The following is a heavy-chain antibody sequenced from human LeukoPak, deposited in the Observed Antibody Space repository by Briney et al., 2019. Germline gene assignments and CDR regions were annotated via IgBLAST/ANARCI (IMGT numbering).Heavy chain of an antibody. D-gene: IGHD6-19*01. CDR3: AREIVSAVAGNFDY. V-gene: IGHV3-48*03. CDR1: GFNFRSYE. CDR2: ISNTDETR. J-gene: IGHJ4*02. Sequence: GRSLRLSCAASGFNFRSYEMNWVRQTPGKGLEWVSYISNTDETRTYADSVKGRFTISRDNAKNSLHLEMNSLRAEDTAVYYCAREIVSAVAGNFDYWGQGTLVTVSS.